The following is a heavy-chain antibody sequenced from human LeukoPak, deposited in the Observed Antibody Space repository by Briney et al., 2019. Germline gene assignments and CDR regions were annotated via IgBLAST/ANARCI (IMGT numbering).Heavy chain of an antibody. V-gene: IGHV4-38-2*02. CDR2: IYHSGST. Sequence: PSETLSLTCTVSGYSISSGYYWGWIRQPPGKGLEWIGSIYHSGSTYYNPSLKSRVTISVDTSKNQFSLKLSSVTAADTAVYYCARGDIVVVPTNWGQGTLVTVSS. CDR1: GYSISSGYY. D-gene: IGHD2-2*01. J-gene: IGHJ4*02. CDR3: ARGDIVVVPTN.